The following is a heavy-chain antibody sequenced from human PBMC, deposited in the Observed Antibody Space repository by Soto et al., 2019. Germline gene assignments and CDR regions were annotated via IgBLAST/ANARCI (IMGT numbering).Heavy chain of an antibody. V-gene: IGHV3-23*01. D-gene: IGHD6-6*01. CDR3: AKDMGKYSSSSWRFAFDVAQDFGY. CDR2: ISGSGGST. J-gene: IGHJ4*02. CDR1: GFTFSSYA. Sequence: EVQLLESGGGLVQPGGSLRLSCAASGFTFSSYAMSWVRQAPGKGLEWVSAISGSGGSTYYADSVKGRFTISRDNSKNTLYLQMNSLRAEDTAVYYCAKDMGKYSSSSWRFAFDVAQDFGYWGQGTLVTVSS.